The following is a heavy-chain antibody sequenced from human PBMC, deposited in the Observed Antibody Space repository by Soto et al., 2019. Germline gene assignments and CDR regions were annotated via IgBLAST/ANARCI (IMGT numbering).Heavy chain of an antibody. CDR1: CYTFTTYG. J-gene: IGHJ4*02. Sequence: SVEVSFRASCYTFTTYGISWVRQAPGQGLEWMGWISGYNGNTNYAQNLQGRVTMITDTSTSTAYMELRRLRSDDTAVYYCARDYYRSGSSPGFWGQGTLVTVSS. V-gene: IGHV1-18*01. CDR3: ARDYYRSGSSPGF. CDR2: ISGYNGNT. D-gene: IGHD3-10*01.